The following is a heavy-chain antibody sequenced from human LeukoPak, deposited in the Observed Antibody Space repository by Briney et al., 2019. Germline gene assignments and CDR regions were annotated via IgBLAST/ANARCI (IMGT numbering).Heavy chain of an antibody. V-gene: IGHV3-74*01. Sequence: PGGSLRLSCAASGFTFSSYWMHWVRQAPGKGLVWVSRVNSDGSITTYAGSVKGRFTISRDNAKNTLYLQMNSLRVEDTAMYYCARAGNGFDIWGRGTMVTVSS. CDR1: GFTFSSYW. J-gene: IGHJ3*02. CDR3: ARAGNGFDI. CDR2: VNSDGSIT.